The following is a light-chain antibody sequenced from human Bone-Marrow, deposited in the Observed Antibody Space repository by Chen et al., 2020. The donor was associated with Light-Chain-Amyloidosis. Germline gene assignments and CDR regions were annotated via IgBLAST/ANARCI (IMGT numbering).Light chain of an antibody. Sequence: DIRMTQSPSTLSASVGDRVTITCRASQNIGDWLAWFQQKPGKAPKLLISKGSNLESGVPSRFTGSGSGTEFTLTINSLQPDDFATYFCQQYRSFTFTFGPGTKL. CDR2: KGS. CDR1: QNIGDW. CDR3: QQYRSFTFT. V-gene: IGKV1-5*03. J-gene: IGKJ2*01.